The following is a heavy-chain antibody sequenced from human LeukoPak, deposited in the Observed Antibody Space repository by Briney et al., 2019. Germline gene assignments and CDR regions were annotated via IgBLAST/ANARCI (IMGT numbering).Heavy chain of an antibody. CDR3: ARGPRGGYSSSWQHAFDI. D-gene: IGHD6-13*01. V-gene: IGHV4-34*01. Sequence: SETLSLTCAVYGGSFSGYYWSWIRQPPGKGLEWIGEINHSGSTNYNPSLKSRVTISVDTSKNQFSPKLSSVTAADTAVYYCARGPRGGYSSSWQHAFDIWGQGTMVTVSS. CDR2: INHSGST. J-gene: IGHJ3*02. CDR1: GGSFSGYY.